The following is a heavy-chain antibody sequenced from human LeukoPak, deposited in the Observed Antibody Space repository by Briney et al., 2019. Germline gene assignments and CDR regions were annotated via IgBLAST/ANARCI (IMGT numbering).Heavy chain of an antibody. CDR1: GGSISTYY. CDR2: ISNGNT. CDR3: ARDKAHSYGRYFDP. J-gene: IGHJ5*02. D-gene: IGHD5-18*01. Sequence: SETLPLTCSVAGGSISTYYWNWIRQTPGKGLEWIGHISNGNTEYNPSLKSRVTISVDTSKNQISLKLTSVTAADTAVYYCARDKAHSYGRYFDPWGQGALVTVSS. V-gene: IGHV4-59*01.